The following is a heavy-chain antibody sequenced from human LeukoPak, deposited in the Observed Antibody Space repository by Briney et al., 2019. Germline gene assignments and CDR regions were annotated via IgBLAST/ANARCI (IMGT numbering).Heavy chain of an antibody. CDR2: IYHSGST. CDR3: ARDRETRGFDY. J-gene: IGHJ4*02. D-gene: IGHD5-24*01. Sequence: SETLSLTCAVSGYSISSGYYWGWIRQPPGKGLEWIGSIYHSGSTYCNPSLKSRATISVDTSKNQFSLKLSSVTAADTAVYYCARDRETRGFDYWGQGTLVTVSS. CDR1: GYSISSGYY. V-gene: IGHV4-38-2*02.